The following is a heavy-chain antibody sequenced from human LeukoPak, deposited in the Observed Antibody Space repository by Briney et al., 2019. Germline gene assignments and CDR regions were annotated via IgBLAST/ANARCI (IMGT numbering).Heavy chain of an antibody. CDR3: AKDLPTYYYDSSGYPNLGY. Sequence: GGSLRLSCAASGITFSSYAMSWVRQAPGKGLEWVSAISGSGGSTYYADSVKGRFTISRDNSKNTLYLQMNSLRAEDTAVYYCAKDLPTYYYDSSGYPNLGYWGQGTLVTVSS. J-gene: IGHJ4*02. V-gene: IGHV3-23*01. CDR1: GITFSSYA. D-gene: IGHD3-22*01. CDR2: ISGSGGST.